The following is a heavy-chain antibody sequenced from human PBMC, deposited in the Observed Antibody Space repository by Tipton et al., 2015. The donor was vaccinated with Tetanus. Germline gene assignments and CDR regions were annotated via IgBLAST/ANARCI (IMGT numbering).Heavy chain of an antibody. V-gene: IGHV3-7*01. CDR2: IKRDGSQK. Sequence: SLRLSCAASGFTFSTYWMSWIRQAPGKGLEYVANIKRDGSQKFYVDSVKGRFTISRDNAKNSLYLQMNSLRLEDTAVYFCVTYYFPPDTSVTTRFDNWGQGTLVTVSS. CDR1: GFTFSTYW. D-gene: IGHD4-17*01. J-gene: IGHJ4*02. CDR3: VTYYFPPDTSVTTRFDN.